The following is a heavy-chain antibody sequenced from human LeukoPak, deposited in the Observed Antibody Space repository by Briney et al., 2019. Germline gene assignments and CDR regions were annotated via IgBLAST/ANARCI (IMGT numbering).Heavy chain of an antibody. CDR1: GFTFSSYV. CDR3: ARVRIQLWSIRAAPFY. CDR2: ISYDGSNK. V-gene: IGHV3-30*04. Sequence: PGGSLRLSCAASGFTFSSYVMHWVRQAPGKGLEWVAVISYDGSNKYYADSVKGRFTISRDNSKNTLYLQMNSLRAEDTAVYYCARVRIQLWSIRAAPFYWGQGTLVTVSS. D-gene: IGHD5-18*01. J-gene: IGHJ4*02.